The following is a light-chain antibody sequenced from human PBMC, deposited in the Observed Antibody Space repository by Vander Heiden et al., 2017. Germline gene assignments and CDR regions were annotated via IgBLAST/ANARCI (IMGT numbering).Light chain of an antibody. CDR3: QQDSSSPLT. V-gene: IGKV3-20*01. CDR2: GAS. J-gene: IGKJ4*01. Sequence: EIVLTQSPGTLSLSPGERASLSCRASQSVTGSYFAWYQQKPGQAPRLLIHGASSRATGIPDRFSASGSGTDFTLTISRLEPEDFAVYYCQQDSSSPLTFGGGTKVEIK. CDR1: QSVTGSY.